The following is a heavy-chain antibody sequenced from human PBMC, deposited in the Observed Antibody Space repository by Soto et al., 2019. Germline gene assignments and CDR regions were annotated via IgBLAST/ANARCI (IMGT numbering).Heavy chain of an antibody. CDR3: ARAAVAGFAYPQLYWFDP. Sequence: GGCRSMKRKHPGKGLEWIGYIYYSGSTYYNPSLKSRVTISVDTSKNQFSLKLSSVTAADTAVYYCARAAVAGFAYPQLYWFDPWGQGTLVTVSS. V-gene: IGHV4-31*02. D-gene: IGHD6-19*01. CDR1: GGC. J-gene: IGHJ5*02. CDR2: IYYSGST.